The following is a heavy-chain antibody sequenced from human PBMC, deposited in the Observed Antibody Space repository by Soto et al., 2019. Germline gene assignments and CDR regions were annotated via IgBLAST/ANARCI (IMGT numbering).Heavy chain of an antibody. D-gene: IGHD6-6*01. J-gene: IGHJ4*02. CDR1: GFTFDSYG. Sequence: EVQLLESGGDLVQPGGSLRLSCAASGFTFDSYGMSWVRQAPGKGLEWVSSITDNDDTYYADSVTGRFTISRDNSMGTVSLQMNSLRADDTAVYYCAKRVAYSSSSAYFDWWGQGTQVTVSS. CDR3: AKRVAYSSSSAYFDW. CDR2: ITDNDDT. V-gene: IGHV3-23*01.